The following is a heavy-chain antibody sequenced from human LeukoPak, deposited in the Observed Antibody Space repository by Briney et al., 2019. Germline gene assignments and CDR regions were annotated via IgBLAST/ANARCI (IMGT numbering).Heavy chain of an antibody. Sequence: GGSLRLSCAASGFIFSSYWMTWVRQAPGKGLEWVANIKQDGSEKYYVDSVKGRFTISRDNAKNSLYLQMNSLRAEDTAVYYFARGGGPDIWGQGTMVTVSS. J-gene: IGHJ3*02. CDR1: GFIFSSYW. CDR2: IKQDGSEK. V-gene: IGHV3-7*05. CDR3: ARGGGPDI.